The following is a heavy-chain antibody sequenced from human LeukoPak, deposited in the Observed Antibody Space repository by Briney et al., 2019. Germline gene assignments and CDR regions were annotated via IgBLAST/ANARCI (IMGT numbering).Heavy chain of an antibody. D-gene: IGHD6-19*01. CDR3: ARPYSSGWYGAFDI. CDR2: IYYGGST. Sequence: SETLSLTCTVSGGSISSYYWSWIRQPPGKGLEWIGYIYYGGSTNYNPSLKSRVTISVDTSKNQFSLKLSSVTAADTAVYYCARPYSSGWYGAFDIWGQGTMVTVSS. V-gene: IGHV4-59*08. J-gene: IGHJ3*02. CDR1: GGSISSYY.